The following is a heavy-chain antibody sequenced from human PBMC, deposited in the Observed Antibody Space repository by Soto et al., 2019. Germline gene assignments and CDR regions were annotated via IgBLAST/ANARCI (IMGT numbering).Heavy chain of an antibody. D-gene: IGHD3-10*01. CDR1: GYSFTSYG. CDR3: ARYGIGGFLYYYGMDV. V-gene: IGHV1-18*04. J-gene: IGHJ6*01. Sequence: SVKVSCKASGYSFTSYGISWVRQAPGQGLEWMGWISAYNGNTNYAQKLQGRVTMTTDTSTSTSYMEPRSLRSDDTAVYYRARYGIGGFLYYYGMDVWRQATTVTVSS. CDR2: ISAYNGNT.